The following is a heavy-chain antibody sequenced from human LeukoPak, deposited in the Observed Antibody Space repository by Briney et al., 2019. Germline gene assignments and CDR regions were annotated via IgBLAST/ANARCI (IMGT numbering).Heavy chain of an antibody. V-gene: IGHV4-39*01. D-gene: IGHD6-6*01. CDR2: IYYSGST. J-gene: IGHJ3*02. Sequence: SETLSLTCTASSGSISSSSYYWGWLRQPPGQGLESIGSIYYSGSTYYNLSLRGGVTIAVDTSKNQFSLKLRSVPAADTAVYYCARSYSSSPGAFYIWGEGTMVTVSS. CDR1: SGSISSSSYY. CDR3: ARSYSSSPGAFYI.